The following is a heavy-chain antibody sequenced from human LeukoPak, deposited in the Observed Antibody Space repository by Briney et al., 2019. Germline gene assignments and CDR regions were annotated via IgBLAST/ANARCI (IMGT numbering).Heavy chain of an antibody. V-gene: IGHV3-49*01. D-gene: IGHD4-11*01. CDR1: GFTFGDYA. Sequence: GGSLRLSCTASGFTFGDYAMSWVRQAPGKGLEWVGFIRSKASGGTTEYTASVKGRFTISRDGSKSIAYLQMNSLITEDTAVYYCTRGYSIDYWGQGTQVTVSS. J-gene: IGHJ4*02. CDR2: IRSKASGGTT. CDR3: TRGYSIDY.